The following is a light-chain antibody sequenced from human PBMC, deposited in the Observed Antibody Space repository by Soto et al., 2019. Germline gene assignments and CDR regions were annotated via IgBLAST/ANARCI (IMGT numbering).Light chain of an antibody. CDR3: SSYTSNTTLVV. J-gene: IGLJ3*02. Sequence: QSALTQPASVSGSPGQSITISCTGTSSDVGGYKYVCWYQQHPGKAPKLMIYEVTNRPSGVSNRFSGSKSGNTASLTISALPAGDGADYYCSSYTSNTTLVVVRGGTKVTVL. CDR2: EVT. V-gene: IGLV2-14*01. CDR1: SSDVGGYKY.